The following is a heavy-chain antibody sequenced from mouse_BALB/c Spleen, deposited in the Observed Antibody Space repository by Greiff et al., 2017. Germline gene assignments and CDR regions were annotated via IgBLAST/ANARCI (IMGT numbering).Heavy chain of an antibody. CDR3: ARRMITTGYAMDY. CDR1: GFSLSTSGMG. V-gene: IGHV8-8*01. J-gene: IGHJ4*01. D-gene: IGHD2-4*01. Sequence: QVTLKESGPGILQPSQTLSLTCSFSGFSLSTSGMGVGWIRQPSGKGLEWLAHIWWDDDKRYNPALKSRLTISKDTSSNQVFLKIASVDTADTATYYCARRMITTGYAMDYWGQGTSVTVSS. CDR2: IWWDDDK.